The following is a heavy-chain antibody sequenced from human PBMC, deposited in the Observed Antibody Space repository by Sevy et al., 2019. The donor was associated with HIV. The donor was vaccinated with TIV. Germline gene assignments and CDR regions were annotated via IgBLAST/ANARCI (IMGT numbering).Heavy chain of an antibody. CDR1: GFIFSSYE. D-gene: IGHD4-4*01. CDR2: ISNSGSSL. V-gene: IGHV3-48*03. CDR3: ARDLPPSATTVAHFDN. J-gene: IGHJ4*02. Sequence: GGSLRLSCAASGFIFSSYEMNWVRQAPGKGLEWISYISNSGSSLYYSDSVKGRFTISRDNAKNSLYLQMNSLRAEDTAVYYCARDLPPSATTVAHFDNWGQGTLVTVSS.